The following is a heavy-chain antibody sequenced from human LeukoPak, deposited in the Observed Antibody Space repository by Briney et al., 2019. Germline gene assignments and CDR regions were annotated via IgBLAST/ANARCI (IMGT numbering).Heavy chain of an antibody. CDR3: ANQNGDYYLFDP. CDR2: ISGSGGST. V-gene: IGHV3-23*01. D-gene: IGHD4-17*01. J-gene: IGHJ5*02. Sequence: PGGSLRLSCAASGFTFSSYAMSWVRQAPGKGLEWVSAISGSGGSTYYADSVKGRFTISRDNSKNTLYLQMNSLRAEDTAVYYCANQNGDYYLFDPWGQGTLVTVSS. CDR1: GFTFSSYA.